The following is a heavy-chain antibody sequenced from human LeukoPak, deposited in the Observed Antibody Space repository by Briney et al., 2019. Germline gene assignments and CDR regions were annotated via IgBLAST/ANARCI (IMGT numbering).Heavy chain of an antibody. D-gene: IGHD1-1*01. J-gene: IGHJ4*02. Sequence: GGSLRLSCAASGFTFSSYAMSWVRQAPGKGLGWVSAISGSGGSTYYADSVKGRFTISRDNSRSTLYLQMSSLRAEDTAVYYCARPRERRYFDFWGQGTLVTVSS. CDR2: ISGSGGST. CDR3: ARPRERRYFDF. V-gene: IGHV3-23*01. CDR1: GFTFSSYA.